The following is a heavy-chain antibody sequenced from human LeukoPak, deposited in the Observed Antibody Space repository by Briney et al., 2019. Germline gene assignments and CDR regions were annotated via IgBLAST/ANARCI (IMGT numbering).Heavy chain of an antibody. J-gene: IGHJ4*02. CDR2: ISSSSSYI. Sequence: GGSLRLSCAASGFTFSSYSMNWVRQAPGKGLEWVSSISSSSSYIYYADSVRGRFTISRDNAKNSLFLQMNSLRGEDTAIYYCARCTTGKTFGSLREIKKSREIDYWGQGTLVTVSP. D-gene: IGHD1-1*01. CDR3: ARCTTGKTFGSLREIKKSREIDY. V-gene: IGHV3-21*01. CDR1: GFTFSSYS.